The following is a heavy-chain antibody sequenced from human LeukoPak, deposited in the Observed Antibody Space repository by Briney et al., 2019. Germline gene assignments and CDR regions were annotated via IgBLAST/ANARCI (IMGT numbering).Heavy chain of an antibody. CDR2: ITRRSSYI. D-gene: IGHD6-13*01. CDR1: GFTFSSYS. V-gene: IGHV3-21*01. Sequence: GGSLRLSCAASGFTFSSYSMNWVRQAPGKGLEWVSSITRRSSYIYYADSVKGRFTISRDNAKNSLYLQMNSLRAEDTAVYYCAKDGIAAAGSRGWFDPWGQGTLVTVSS. J-gene: IGHJ5*02. CDR3: AKDGIAAAGSRGWFDP.